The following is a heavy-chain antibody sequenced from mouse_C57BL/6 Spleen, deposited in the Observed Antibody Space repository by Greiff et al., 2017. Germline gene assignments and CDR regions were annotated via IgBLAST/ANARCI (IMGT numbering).Heavy chain of an antibody. D-gene: IGHD2-1*01. CDR3: ARRADGNYWYFDV. Sequence: QVTLQECGPGILQSSPTLSLTCSFSGFSLSTSGMGVSWIRQPSGNGLDWLAHIYWDDDKRYKPSLKSRLTISKDTSRNHVFLKITSVDTADTATYDCARRADGNYWYFDVWGTGTTVTVSS. CDR1: GFSLSTSGMG. V-gene: IGHV8-12*01. CDR2: IYWDDDK. J-gene: IGHJ1*03.